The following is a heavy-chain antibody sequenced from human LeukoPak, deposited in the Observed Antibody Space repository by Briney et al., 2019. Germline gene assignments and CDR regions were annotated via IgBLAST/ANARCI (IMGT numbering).Heavy chain of an antibody. V-gene: IGHV4-34*01. J-gene: IGHJ4*02. Sequence: PSETLSLTCAVYGGSFSGYYWSWIRQPPGKGLEWIGEINHSGSTKYNPSPKSRVTISVDTSKSQFSLKVSSVTAADTAFYYCARGGNYGYNYWGQGTLVTVSS. D-gene: IGHD5-18*01. CDR2: INHSGST. CDR3: ARGGNYGYNY. CDR1: GGSFSGYY.